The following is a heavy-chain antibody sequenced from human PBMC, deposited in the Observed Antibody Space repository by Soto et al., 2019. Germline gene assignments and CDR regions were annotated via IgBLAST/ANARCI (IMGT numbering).Heavy chain of an antibody. CDR3: ARGAMANFDY. Sequence: ASVKVSCKASGGTFSSHGIAWVRQAPGQGLEWMGGLIAMLGTPTYARKVQGRATITADESLTSSYLELRSLRSEDTAAYFCARGAMANFDYWGQGTVVTVSS. D-gene: IGHD5-18*01. V-gene: IGHV1-69*13. CDR2: LIAMLGTP. J-gene: IGHJ4*02. CDR1: GGTFSSHG.